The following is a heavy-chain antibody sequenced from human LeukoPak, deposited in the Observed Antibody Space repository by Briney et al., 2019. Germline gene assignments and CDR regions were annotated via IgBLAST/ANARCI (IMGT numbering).Heavy chain of an antibody. Sequence: SETLSLTCAVYGGSFSGYCWSWIRQPPGKGLEWIGEINHSGSTNYNPSLKSRVTISVDTSKNQFSLKLSSVTAADTAVYYCARDSSGWYFGYWGQGTLVTVSS. D-gene: IGHD6-19*01. V-gene: IGHV4-34*01. J-gene: IGHJ4*02. CDR3: ARDSSGWYFGY. CDR1: GGSFSGYC. CDR2: INHSGST.